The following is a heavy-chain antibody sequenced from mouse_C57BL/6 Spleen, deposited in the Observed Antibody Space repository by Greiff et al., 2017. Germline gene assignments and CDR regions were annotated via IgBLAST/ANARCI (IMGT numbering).Heavy chain of an antibody. CDR1: GYTFTSYW. J-gene: IGHJ2*01. Sequence: QVQLQQPGAELVKPGASVKLSCKASGYTFTSYWMHWVKQRPGQGLEWIGMIHPNSGSTNYNEKFKRKATLTVDKSSSTAYMQRSSLTSEDSAVYYSASNWDGDYWGQGTTLTVSS. CDR2: IHPNSGST. V-gene: IGHV1-64*01. D-gene: IGHD4-1*01. CDR3: ASNWDGDY.